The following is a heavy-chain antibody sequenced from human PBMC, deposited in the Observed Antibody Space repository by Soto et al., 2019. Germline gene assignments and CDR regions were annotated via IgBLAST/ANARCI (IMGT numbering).Heavy chain of an antibody. CDR2: ISCNTFTI. J-gene: IGHJ3*02. V-gene: IGHV3-9*01. CDR3: AKDRELVRFGESSFDI. D-gene: IGHD3-10*01. Sequence: EVQLVESGGGLVQPGRSLRLSCAASGFTFDDYAMHWVRQVPGKGLEWVSGISCNTFTIGYADSVKGRFTISRDNAKNCRNLQMNSLRAADTALYYCAKDRELVRFGESSFDIWGQGTRVTVSS. CDR1: GFTFDDYA.